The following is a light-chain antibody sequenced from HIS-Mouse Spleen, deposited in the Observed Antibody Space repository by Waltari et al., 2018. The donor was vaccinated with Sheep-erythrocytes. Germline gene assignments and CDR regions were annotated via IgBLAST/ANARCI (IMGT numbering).Light chain of an antibody. CDR2: QDT. J-gene: IGLJ2*01. Sequence: SYELTQPPSVSVSPGQTASITCSGDKLGDKYACWYQQKPGPSPVLVIYQDTKRPSGIPERFSGSNSGNTATLTISGTQAMDEADYHCQAWDSSTVVFGGGTKLTVL. V-gene: IGLV3-1*01. CDR1: KLGDKY. CDR3: QAWDSSTVV.